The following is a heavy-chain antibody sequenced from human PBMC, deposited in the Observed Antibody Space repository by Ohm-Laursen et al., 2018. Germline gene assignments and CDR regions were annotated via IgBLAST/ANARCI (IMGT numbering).Heavy chain of an antibody. CDR2: INYSGNT. V-gene: IGHV4-59*08. CDR1: GGSISNYY. CDR3: ARQEGYCSSTSCYEVWFDP. J-gene: IGHJ5*02. Sequence: SDTLSLTCTVSGGSISNYYWSWIRQPPGKGLEWIGHINYSGNTNYNPSLKSRVTISVDTSKNQFSLKLSLVTAADTAVYYCARQEGYCSSTSCYEVWFDPWGQGTLVTVSS. D-gene: IGHD2-2*01.